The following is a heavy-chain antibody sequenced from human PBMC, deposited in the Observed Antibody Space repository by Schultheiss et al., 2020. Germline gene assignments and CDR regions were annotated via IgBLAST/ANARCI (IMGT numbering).Heavy chain of an antibody. CDR1: GFTFSSYW. V-gene: IGHV3-74*01. CDR2: INSDGSST. D-gene: IGHD2-21*01. Sequence: GGSLRLSCAASGFTFSSYWMHWVRQAPGKGLVWVSRINSDGSSTSYADSVKGRFTISRDNAKNTLYLQMNSLRAEDTAVYYCAKEAAVIGEPKFDYWGQGTLVTVSS. J-gene: IGHJ4*02. CDR3: AKEAAVIGEPKFDY.